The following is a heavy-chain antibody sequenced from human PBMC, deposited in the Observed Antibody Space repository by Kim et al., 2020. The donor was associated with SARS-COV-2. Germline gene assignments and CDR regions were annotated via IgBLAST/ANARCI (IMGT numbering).Heavy chain of an antibody. CDR3: AREPAEVPAEYFQH. CDR2: IWYDGSNK. J-gene: IGHJ1*01. Sequence: GGSLRLSCAASGFTFSSYGMHWVRQAPGKGLEWVAVIWYDGSNKYYADSVKGRFTISRDNSKNTLYLQMNSLRAEDTAVYYCAREPAEVPAEYFQHWGQGTLVTVSS. CDR1: GFTFSSYG. V-gene: IGHV3-33*01.